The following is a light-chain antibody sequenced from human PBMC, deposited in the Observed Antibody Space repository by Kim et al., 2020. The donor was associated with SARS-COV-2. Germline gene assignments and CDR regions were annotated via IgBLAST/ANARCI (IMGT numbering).Light chain of an antibody. CDR3: QQYNTYSWT. Sequence: ASVGDRVTSTCRASQSISGWLAWNQQKPGKAPKVLIYEASSLESGVSSRFTGSGSGTEFTLTISSLQPDDFATYYCQQYNTYSWTFGKGTKVDIK. CDR1: QSISGW. V-gene: IGKV1-5*03. J-gene: IGKJ1*01. CDR2: EAS.